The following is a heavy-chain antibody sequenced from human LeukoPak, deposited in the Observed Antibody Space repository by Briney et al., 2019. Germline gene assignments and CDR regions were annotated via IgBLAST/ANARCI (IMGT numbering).Heavy chain of an antibody. Sequence: SGTLSLTCAVSGGSISSGYWWSWVRQPPMKGLEWIGEIIDSGSTNYNPSLKGRITISLDKTKNQFSLNVSSVTAADTAVYYCATYGPTSGGYTFEYWGQGILVTVSS. V-gene: IGHV4-4*02. CDR2: IIDSGST. CDR3: ATYGPTSGGYTFEY. CDR1: GGSISSGYW. J-gene: IGHJ4*02. D-gene: IGHD2-15*01.